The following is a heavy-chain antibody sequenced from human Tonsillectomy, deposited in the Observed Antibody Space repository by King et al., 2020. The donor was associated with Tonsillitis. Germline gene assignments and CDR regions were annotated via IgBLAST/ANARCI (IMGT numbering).Heavy chain of an antibody. J-gene: IGHJ5*02. CDR3: VKGSRAGYDLGNWFDP. D-gene: IGHD5-12*01. CDR2: ISDSGGST. Sequence: VQLVESGGGLVQPGGSLRLSCAASGFTFSSYAMSWVRQAPGKGLEWVSLISDSGGSTYYADSVKGRFTISRDNSKNMLYVQMNSLRAEDTAVYYCVKGSRAGYDLGNWFDPWGQGTLVTVSS. CDR1: GFTFSSYA. V-gene: IGHV3-23*04.